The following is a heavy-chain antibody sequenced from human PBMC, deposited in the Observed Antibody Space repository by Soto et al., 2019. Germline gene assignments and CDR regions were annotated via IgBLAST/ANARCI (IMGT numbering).Heavy chain of an antibody. CDR3: ARGPRFLEWSDYYYYMDV. J-gene: IGHJ6*03. CDR1: GYTFTSYA. Sequence: GASVKVSCKASGYTFTSYAMHWVRQAPGQRLEWMGWINAGNGNTKYSQKFQGRVTITRDTSASTAYMELSSLRSEDTAVYYCARGPRFLEWSDYYYYMDVWGKGTTVTVSS. CDR2: INAGNGNT. V-gene: IGHV1-3*01. D-gene: IGHD3-3*01.